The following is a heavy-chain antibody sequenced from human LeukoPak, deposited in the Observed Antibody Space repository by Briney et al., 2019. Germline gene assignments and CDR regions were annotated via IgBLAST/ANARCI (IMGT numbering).Heavy chain of an antibody. V-gene: IGHV4-34*01. J-gene: IGHJ3*02. CDR1: GGSFSGYY. CDR2: INHSGST. D-gene: IGHD3-10*01. Sequence: KASETLSLTCAVYGGSFSGYYWNWIRQPPGKGLEWIGEINHSGSTNYNPSLKSRLTISLGTSRNQFSLKLNSVTAADTAVYYCAKSNGYGLIDIWGQGTMVTVSS. CDR3: AKSNGYGLIDI.